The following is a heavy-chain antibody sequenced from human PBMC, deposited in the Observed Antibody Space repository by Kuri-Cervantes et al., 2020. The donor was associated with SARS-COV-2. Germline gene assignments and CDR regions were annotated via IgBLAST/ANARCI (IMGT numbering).Heavy chain of an antibody. Sequence: GESLKISCAASGFTFSSYAMSWVRQAPGKGLEWVSAISGSGGSTYYADSVKGRFTISRDNAKSMLFLQMNSLRAEDTAVYYCVRDGDHWNFDYWGQGTLVTVSS. J-gene: IGHJ4*02. V-gene: IGHV3-23*01. CDR2: ISGSGGST. D-gene: IGHD1-1*01. CDR3: VRDGDHWNFDY. CDR1: GFTFSSYA.